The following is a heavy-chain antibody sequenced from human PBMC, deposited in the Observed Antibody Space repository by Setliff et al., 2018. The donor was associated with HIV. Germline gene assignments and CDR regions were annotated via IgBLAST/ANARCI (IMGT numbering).Heavy chain of an antibody. J-gene: IGHJ6*03. CDR2: LSGSGGST. V-gene: IGHV3-23*01. D-gene: IGHD2-2*01. CDR3: AKEYCSSNKCYYYYYMDV. CDR1: GFTFSSYA. Sequence: GGSLRLSCAASGFTFSSYAMSWVRQAPGKGLEWVSALSGSGGSTYYADSVKGRFTISRDNSKNTLYLQMNSLRAGDTAVYYCAKEYCSSNKCYYYYYMDVWGKGTTVTVSS.